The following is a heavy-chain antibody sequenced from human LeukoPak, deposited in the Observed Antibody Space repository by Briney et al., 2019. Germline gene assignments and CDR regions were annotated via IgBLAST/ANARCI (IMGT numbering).Heavy chain of an antibody. V-gene: IGHV4-59*08. CDR3: ARSDKGYCSSTSCYSTNWFDP. CDR1: GGSISSYY. CDR2: IYYSGST. J-gene: IGHJ5*02. D-gene: IGHD2-2*01. Sequence: SETLSLTCTVSGGSISSYYWSWIRQPPGKGLEWIGYIYYSGSTNYNPSLKSRVTISVDTSKNQFSLKLSSVTAADTAVYYCARSDKGYCSSTSCYSTNWFDPWGQGTLVTVSS.